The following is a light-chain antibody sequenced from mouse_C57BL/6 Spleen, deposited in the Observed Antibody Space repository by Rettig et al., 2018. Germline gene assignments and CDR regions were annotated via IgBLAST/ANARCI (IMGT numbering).Light chain of an antibody. V-gene: IGKV6-20*01. CDR1: GNVDTS. CDR3: GQSYNYPFT. Sequence: LVMTQSPTSMSMSVGRRVTLNCKAGGNVDTSVSWYQQKSEQSPKLLIYGASNRYTGVPDRFTGSGSATDFTLTISSVQAEDLADYHCGQSYNYPFTFGSGTKLEIK. J-gene: IGKJ4*01. CDR2: GAS.